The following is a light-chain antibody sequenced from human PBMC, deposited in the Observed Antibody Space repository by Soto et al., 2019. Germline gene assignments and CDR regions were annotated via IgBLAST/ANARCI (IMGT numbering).Light chain of an antibody. CDR1: QSVSSSY. CDR3: QQYDGSPRT. CDR2: GAS. V-gene: IGKV3-20*01. Sequence: EIVLTQSPGTLSLSPGERATLSCRASQSVSSSYLAWYQQKPGQAPRLRIYGASNRASNIPDRFSGSGSGTDFALTISRLEPEDFALYYCQQYDGSPRTFGQGTKVEIK. J-gene: IGKJ1*01.